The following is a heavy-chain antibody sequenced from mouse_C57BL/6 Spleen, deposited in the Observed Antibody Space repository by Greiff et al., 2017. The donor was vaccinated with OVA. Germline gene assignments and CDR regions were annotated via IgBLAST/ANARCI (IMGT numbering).Heavy chain of an antibody. V-gene: IGHV1-50*01. CDR2: IDPSDSYT. CDR1: GYTFTSYW. Sequence: VQLQQPGAELVKPGASVKLSCKASGYTFTSYWMQWVKQRPGQGLEWIGEIDPSDSYTTYNQKFKGKATLTVDTSSSTAYMQLSSLTSEDSAVYYCARSYYYGSSWDYAMDYWGQGTSVTVSS. D-gene: IGHD1-1*01. CDR3: ARSYYYGSSWDYAMDY. J-gene: IGHJ4*01.